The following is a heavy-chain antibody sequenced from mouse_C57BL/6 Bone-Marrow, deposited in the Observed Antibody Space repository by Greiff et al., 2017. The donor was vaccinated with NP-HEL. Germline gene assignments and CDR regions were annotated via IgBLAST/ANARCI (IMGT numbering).Heavy chain of an antibody. CDR3: ARDGKSYYVDY. J-gene: IGHJ2*01. V-gene: IGHV1-80*01. CDR2: IYPGDGDT. D-gene: IGHD1-1*01. Sequence: VQLQQSGAELVKPGASVKISCKASGYAFSSYWMNWVKQRPGKGLEWIGQIYPGDGDTNYNGKFKGKATLTADKSSSTAYMQLSSLTSEDSAVYFCARDGKSYYVDYWGQGTTLTVSS. CDR1: GYAFSSYW.